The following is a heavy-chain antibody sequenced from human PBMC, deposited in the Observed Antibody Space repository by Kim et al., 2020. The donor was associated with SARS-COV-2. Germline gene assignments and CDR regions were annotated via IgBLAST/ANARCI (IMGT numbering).Heavy chain of an antibody. CDR3: ARERGPFDAFDI. V-gene: IGHV3-33*01. CDR1: GFTLSSYG. J-gene: IGHJ3*02. Sequence: GGSLRLSYAASGFTLSSYGMHWVRQTPGRELEWVAVLWANGINSYYADSVKGRFTFLRDDSTNTLYLQMDSLRVEDTAVYYCARERGPFDAFDIWGQGT. CDR2: LWANGINS.